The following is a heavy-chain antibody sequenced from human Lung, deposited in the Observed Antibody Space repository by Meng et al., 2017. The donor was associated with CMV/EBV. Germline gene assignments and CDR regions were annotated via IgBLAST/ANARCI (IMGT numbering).Heavy chain of an antibody. V-gene: IGHV1-69*08. D-gene: IGHD2-15*01. CDR1: VVPFSSYN. CDR3: ARGGTGLEYCSDGSCYWSWRDP. J-gene: IGHJ5*02. Sequence: SVKVSCKASVVPFSSYNINWVRQAPGQGLEWMGRLIPILGEVNYAQKFQGRVTITADKSTSTVFMELSSLRLDDTAVYYCARGGTGLEYCSDGSCYWSWRDPWGQGTLVTVSS. CDR2: LIPILGEV.